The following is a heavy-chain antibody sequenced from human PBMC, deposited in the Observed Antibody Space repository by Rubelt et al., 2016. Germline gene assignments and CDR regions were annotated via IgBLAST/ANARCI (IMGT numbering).Heavy chain of an antibody. Sequence: QVQLQQWGAGLLKPSETLSLTCAVYGGSFSGYYWSWIRQPPGTGLAWIGEINHSGSTNYNPSLKSGGTLSVTTSKNQFSLRLSSVTAADTAVYYCARHVGDLYRPYGMDVWGQGTTVTVSS. D-gene: IGHD3-16*01. CDR1: GGSFSGYY. V-gene: IGHV4-34*01. CDR3: ARHVGDLYRPYGMDV. J-gene: IGHJ6*02. CDR2: INHSGST.